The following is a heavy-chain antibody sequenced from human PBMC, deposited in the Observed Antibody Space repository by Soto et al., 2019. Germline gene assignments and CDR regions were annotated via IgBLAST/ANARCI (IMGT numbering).Heavy chain of an antibody. CDR1: GYTFTSYA. Sequence: QVQLVQSGAEVKKPGASVKVSCKASGYTFTSYAMHWVRQAPGQRLEWMGWINAGNGNTKYSQKFQGRVTITRDTSASTAYMELSSLRSEDTAVYYCASTVYVSYYDSSGYPYPFDYWGQGTLVTVSS. CDR2: INAGNGNT. V-gene: IGHV1-3*01. CDR3: ASTVYVSYYDSSGYPYPFDY. D-gene: IGHD3-22*01. J-gene: IGHJ4*02.